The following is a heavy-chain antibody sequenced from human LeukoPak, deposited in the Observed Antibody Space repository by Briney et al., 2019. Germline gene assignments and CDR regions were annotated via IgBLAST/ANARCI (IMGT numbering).Heavy chain of an antibody. CDR2: IWYDGSNK. CDR3: ARDTGSGVISY. CDR1: GFTFSSYG. V-gene: IGHV3-33*01. J-gene: IGHJ4*02. D-gene: IGHD3-22*01. Sequence: GRSLRLSCAASGFTFSSYGMHWVRQAPGKGLEWVAVIWYDGSNKYYADSVKGRFTISRDNSKNTLYLQMNSLRAEGTAVYYCARDTGSGVISYWGQGTLVTVSS.